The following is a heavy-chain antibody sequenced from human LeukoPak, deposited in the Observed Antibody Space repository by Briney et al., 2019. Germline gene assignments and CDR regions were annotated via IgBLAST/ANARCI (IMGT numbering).Heavy chain of an antibody. V-gene: IGHV3-11*06. J-gene: IGHJ4*02. CDR1: GFTFSDYY. CDR3: ARVPYSTGTYDY. D-gene: IGHD6-19*01. Sequence: GGSLRLSCAASGFTFSDYYMSWIRQAPGKGLEWVSYISSSSSYTNYADSVKGRFTISRDNPKNSLYLQMNSLSDRDTAVYYCARVPYSTGTYDYWGQGTLVTVSS. CDR2: ISSSSSYT.